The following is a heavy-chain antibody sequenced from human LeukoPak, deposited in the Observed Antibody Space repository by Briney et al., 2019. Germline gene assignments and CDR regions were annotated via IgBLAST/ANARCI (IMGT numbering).Heavy chain of an antibody. V-gene: IGHV4-59*01. Sequence: PSETLSLTCTVSGGSISSYYWSWIRQPPGKGLEWIGYIYYSGSTNYNPSLKSRVTISVDTFKNQFSLKLSSVTAADTAVYYCARDGSDYYFDCWGQGTLVTVSS. CDR2: IYYSGST. D-gene: IGHD1-26*01. CDR3: ARDGSDYYFDC. CDR1: GGSISSYY. J-gene: IGHJ4*02.